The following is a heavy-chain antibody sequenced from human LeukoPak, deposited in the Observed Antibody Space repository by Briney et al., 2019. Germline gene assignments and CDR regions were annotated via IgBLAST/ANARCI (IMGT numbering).Heavy chain of an antibody. Sequence: GGSLRLSCAASRFTFSSYSMNWVRQAPGKGLVWVSRINSDGSSTSYADSVKGRFTISRDNAKNTLYLQMNSLRAEDTAVYYCARAQRRIVGATIPEGYYMDVWGKGTTVTVSS. CDR1: RFTFSSYS. CDR2: INSDGSST. D-gene: IGHD1-26*01. J-gene: IGHJ6*03. CDR3: ARAQRRIVGATIPEGYYMDV. V-gene: IGHV3-74*01.